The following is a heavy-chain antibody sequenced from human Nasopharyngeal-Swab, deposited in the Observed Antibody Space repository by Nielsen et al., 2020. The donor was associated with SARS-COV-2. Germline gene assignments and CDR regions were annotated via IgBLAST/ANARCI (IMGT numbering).Heavy chain of an antibody. CDR3: AKDTPGSSGWYAPFDY. J-gene: IGHJ4*02. Sequence: GESLKISCAASGFNFSSYDMSWVRQAPGKGLEWVSAISGSGGSTYYADSVKGRFTISRDNSKNTLYLQMNSLRAEDTAVYYFAKDTPGSSGWYAPFDYWGQGTLVTVSS. CDR1: GFNFSSYD. CDR2: ISGSGGST. D-gene: IGHD6-19*01. V-gene: IGHV3-23*01.